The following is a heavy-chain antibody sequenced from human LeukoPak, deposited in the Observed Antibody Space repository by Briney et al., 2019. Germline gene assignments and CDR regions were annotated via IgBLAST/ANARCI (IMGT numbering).Heavy chain of an antibody. CDR2: TSHYGNA. CDR1: GGSFSGYY. V-gene: IGHV4-34*01. CDR3: ARDGYNSAPFDF. J-gene: IGHJ4*02. Sequence: PSETLSLTCAVYGGSFSGYYWSWIRQPPGKGLEWIGYTSHYGNAYYNPSLSSRVSLSVDTSKNQVSLKITSVTAADTAIYYCARDGYNSAPFDFWGPGTLVTVTS. D-gene: IGHD5-24*01.